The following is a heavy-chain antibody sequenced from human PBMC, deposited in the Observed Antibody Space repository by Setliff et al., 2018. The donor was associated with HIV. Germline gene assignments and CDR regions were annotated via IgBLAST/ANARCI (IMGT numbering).Heavy chain of an antibody. J-gene: IGHJ4*02. CDR1: GYTFTRYF. V-gene: IGHV1-46*01. CDR3: ARGWEGGMDY. D-gene: IGHD1-26*01. CDR2: INPSGGST. Sequence: GASVKVSCKASGYTFTRYFMHCVRQAPGQGLEWLGMINPSGGSTWYAQKFQGRVTMTGDTSTNTLYMELSSLRSEDTAVYYCARGWEGGMDYWGQGTLVPV.